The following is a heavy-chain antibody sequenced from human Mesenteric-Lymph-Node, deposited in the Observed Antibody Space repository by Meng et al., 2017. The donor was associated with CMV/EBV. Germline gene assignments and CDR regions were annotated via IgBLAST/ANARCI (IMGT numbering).Heavy chain of an antibody. CDR1: GFTFSSYA. CDR3: ARVGSGWYKGFDY. V-gene: IGHV3-30*04. D-gene: IGHD6-19*01. J-gene: IGHJ4*02. Sequence: AASGFTFSSYAMHWVRQAPGKGLEWVAVISYDGSNKYYADSVKGRFTISRDNSKNTLYLQMNSLRAEDTAVYYCARVGSGWYKGFDYWGQGTLVTVSS. CDR2: ISYDGSNK.